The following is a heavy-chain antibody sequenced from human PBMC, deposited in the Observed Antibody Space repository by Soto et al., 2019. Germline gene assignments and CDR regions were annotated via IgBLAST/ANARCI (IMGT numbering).Heavy chain of an antibody. D-gene: IGHD2-21*01. J-gene: IGHJ5*02. Sequence: QTLSLTCGISGDSVSSNTVAWNWIRQSQSRGLEWLGRTYYRSKWFNEYAESVKSRISINADTSRNQFSLQLNFVTPEDTAIYYCAGAFCGSDCYTDANFGPWGQGTLVTVSS. CDR2: TYYRSKWFN. CDR1: GDSVSSNTVA. CDR3: AGAFCGSDCYTDANFGP. V-gene: IGHV6-1*01.